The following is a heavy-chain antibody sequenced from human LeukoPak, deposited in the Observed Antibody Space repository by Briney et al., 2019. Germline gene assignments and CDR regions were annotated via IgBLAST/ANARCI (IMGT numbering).Heavy chain of an antibody. CDR1: GGSISSSSYY. J-gene: IGHJ5*02. Sequence: PSETLSLTCTVSGGSISSSSYYWGWIRQPPGKGREGIGSIYYSGSTYYNPSLKSRVTLSVDTSKNQFSLKLSSVTAADTAVYYCASLRFLEWLHNWFDPWGQGTLVTVSS. CDR3: ASLRFLEWLHNWFDP. V-gene: IGHV4-39*01. D-gene: IGHD3-3*01. CDR2: IYYSGST.